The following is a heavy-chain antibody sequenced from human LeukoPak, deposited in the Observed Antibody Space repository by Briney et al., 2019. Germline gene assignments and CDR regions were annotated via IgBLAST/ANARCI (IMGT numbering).Heavy chain of an antibody. D-gene: IGHD2-21*02. CDR1: GFTFSSYA. CDR2: ISSNGGST. J-gene: IGHJ4*02. Sequence: GGSLRLSCAASGFTFSSYAMHWVRQAPGKGLEYVSAISSNGGSTYYANSVKGRFTISRDNSKNTLYLQMGSLRAEDMAVYYCARGAPYCGGDCYSDYWGQGTLVTVSS. V-gene: IGHV3-64*01. CDR3: ARGAPYCGGDCYSDY.